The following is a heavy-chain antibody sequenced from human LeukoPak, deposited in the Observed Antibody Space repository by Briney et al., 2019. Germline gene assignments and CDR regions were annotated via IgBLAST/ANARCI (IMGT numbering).Heavy chain of an antibody. CDR1: GGTFSSYA. D-gene: IGHD5-24*01. Sequence: AASVKVSCKASGGTFSSYAISWVRQAPGQGLEWMGGIIPIFGTANYAQKFQGRVTITADESTSTAYMELSSLRSEGTAVYYCARGRDGYNYAFDYWGQGTLVTVSS. CDR3: ARGRDGYNYAFDY. CDR2: IIPIFGTA. V-gene: IGHV1-69*13. J-gene: IGHJ4*02.